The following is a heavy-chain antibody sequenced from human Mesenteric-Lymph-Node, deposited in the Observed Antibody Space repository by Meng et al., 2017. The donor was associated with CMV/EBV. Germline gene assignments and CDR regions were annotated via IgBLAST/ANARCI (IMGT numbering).Heavy chain of an antibody. CDR2: INSDGSST. Sequence: GESLKISCAASGFTFSSYWMHWVRPAPGKGLVWVSRINSDGSSTSYADSVKGRFTISRDNAKSSLYPQMNSLRAEDTAVYYCLGGHYTGAWGQGTLVTVSS. CDR1: GFTFSSYW. CDR3: LGGHYTGA. D-gene: IGHD7-27*01. J-gene: IGHJ5*02. V-gene: IGHV3-74*01.